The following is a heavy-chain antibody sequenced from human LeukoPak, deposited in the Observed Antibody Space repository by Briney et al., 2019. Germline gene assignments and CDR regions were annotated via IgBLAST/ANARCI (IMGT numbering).Heavy chain of an antibody. CDR1: GFTVSGNY. CDR3: ASPNRFDY. Sequence: GGSLRLSCAASGFTVSGNYMSWVRQAPGKGLEWVSVIYSGGNRYYADSVKGRFTISRDNSKSTLYLQMNSLRADDTAVYYCASPNRFDYWGQGTLVTVSS. V-gene: IGHV3-53*01. J-gene: IGHJ4*02. CDR2: IYSGGNR. D-gene: IGHD1-14*01.